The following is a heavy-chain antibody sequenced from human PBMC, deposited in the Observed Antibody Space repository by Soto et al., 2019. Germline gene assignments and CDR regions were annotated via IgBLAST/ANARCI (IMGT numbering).Heavy chain of an antibody. V-gene: IGHV4-59*01. CDR1: GGSISSYY. CDR3: ARIIVGLSSSYYFDY. CDR2: ISYSGSA. Sequence: SETLSLTCTVSGGSISSYYWSWIRQPPGKGLEWIGYISYSGSANYNPSLKSRVTISVDTSKNQFSLKLSSVTAAETAVYYRARIIVGLSSSYYFDYWGQGTLVTVSS. D-gene: IGHD1-26*01. J-gene: IGHJ4*02.